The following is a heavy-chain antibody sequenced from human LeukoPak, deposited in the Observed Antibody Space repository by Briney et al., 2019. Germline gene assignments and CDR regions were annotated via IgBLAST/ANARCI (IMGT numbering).Heavy chain of an antibody. V-gene: IGHV4-34*01. D-gene: IGHD6-13*01. CDR1: GGSFRGYY. CDR2: INHSGST. J-gene: IGHJ4*02. CDR3: ARGLPGIAAAGIDY. Sequence: SETLSLTCAVYGGSFRGYYWSWIRQPPGKGLEWIGEINHSGSTNYNPSLKSRVTISVDTSKNQFSLKLSSVTAADTAVYYCARGLPGIAAAGIDYWGQGTLVTVSS.